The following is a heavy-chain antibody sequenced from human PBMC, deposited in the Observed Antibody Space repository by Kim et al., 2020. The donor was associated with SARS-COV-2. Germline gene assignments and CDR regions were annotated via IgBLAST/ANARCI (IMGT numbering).Heavy chain of an antibody. D-gene: IGHD5-12*01. Sequence: PSLKSRVTITVDTSKNQFSLKLSSVTAADTAVYYCARHNTWLQLPYYFDYWGQGTLVTVSS. CDR3: ARHNTWLQLPYYFDY. V-gene: IGHV4-59*08. J-gene: IGHJ4*02.